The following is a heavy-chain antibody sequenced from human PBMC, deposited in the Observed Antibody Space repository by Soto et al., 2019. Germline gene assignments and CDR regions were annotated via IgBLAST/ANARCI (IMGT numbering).Heavy chain of an antibody. CDR1: GDSINSDKYY. V-gene: IGHV4-39*01. CDR3: ARLEGLATISYYFDF. CDR2: IYFRGST. J-gene: IGHJ4*02. Sequence: QLQLQESGPGLVKPSETLSLTCSVSGDSINSDKYYWGWIRQPPGKGLEWIGSIYFRGSTYYNPSLQTRVTISLAKSKSQFSLKLNSVTAADSAVYFCARLEGLATISYYFDFWGQGALVTVSS. D-gene: IGHD3-9*01.